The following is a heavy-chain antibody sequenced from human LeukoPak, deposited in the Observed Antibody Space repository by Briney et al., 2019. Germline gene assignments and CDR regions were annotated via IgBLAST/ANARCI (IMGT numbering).Heavy chain of an antibody. D-gene: IGHD2-2*01. V-gene: IGHV4-31*03. CDR2: IYYSGST. J-gene: IGHJ4*02. Sequence: SETLSLTCTVSGGSISSGGYYWSWLRQHPGKGLEWIGYIYYSGSTYYNPTLKSRVNISVDTSKNQFSLKLSSVTAADTAVYYCASLPGLYKEGDRSYFDYWGQGTLVTVSS. CDR1: GGSISSGGYY. CDR3: ASLPGLYKEGDRSYFDY.